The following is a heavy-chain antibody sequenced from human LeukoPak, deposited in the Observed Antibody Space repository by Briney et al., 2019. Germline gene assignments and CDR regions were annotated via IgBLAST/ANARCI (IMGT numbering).Heavy chain of an antibody. V-gene: IGHV1-69*05. D-gene: IGHD6-13*01. CDR3: ARDSLVAGAGKAFDY. J-gene: IGHJ4*02. Sequence: ASVKVSCKASGGTFSSYAISWVRQAPGQGLEWMGGIIPILGTANYAQKFQGRVTITTDESTSTAYMELSSLRSEDTAVYYCARDSLVAGAGKAFDYWGQGTLVTVSS. CDR1: GGTFSSYA. CDR2: IIPILGTA.